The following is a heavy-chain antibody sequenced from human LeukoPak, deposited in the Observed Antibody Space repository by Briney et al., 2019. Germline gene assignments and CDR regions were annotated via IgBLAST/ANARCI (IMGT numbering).Heavy chain of an antibody. D-gene: IGHD3-22*01. Sequence: ASVKVSCKASGYTFTGYHMHWVRQAPGQGLEWMGWINPNSGGTNYAQKFQGRVTMTRDTSISTAYMELSRLRSDDTAVYYCARATYYYDSSGYYYLDYWGQGTLVTVSS. V-gene: IGHV1-2*02. CDR1: GYTFTGYH. J-gene: IGHJ4*02. CDR3: ARATYYYDSSGYYYLDY. CDR2: INPNSGGT.